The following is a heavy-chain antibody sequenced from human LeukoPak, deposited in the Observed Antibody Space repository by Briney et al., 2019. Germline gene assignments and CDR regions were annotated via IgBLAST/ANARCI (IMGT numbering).Heavy chain of an antibody. CDR3: ARGMGGYCSGGSCPPDY. V-gene: IGHV4-59*01. CDR2: IYYSGST. Sequence: PSETLSLTCIVPGGSISGYYWSWIRQPPGKGLEWIGYIYYSGSTNYNPSLKSRVTISVDTSKNQFSLKLSSVTAADTAVYYCARGMGGYCSGGSCPPDYWGQGTLVTVSS. J-gene: IGHJ4*02. D-gene: IGHD2-15*01. CDR1: GGSISGYY.